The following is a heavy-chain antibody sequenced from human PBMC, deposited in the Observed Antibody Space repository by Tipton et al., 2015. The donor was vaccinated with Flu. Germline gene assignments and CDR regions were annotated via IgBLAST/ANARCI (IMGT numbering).Heavy chain of an antibody. CDR2: ILYTGNT. CDR3: ARVNRSWLVP. Sequence: TLSLTCSLSGGSISDYYYTWIRQPPGKGLEWIGSILYTGNTDYSPSLKSRVTISLDTSKKQFSLELTSMTAADTAVYYCARVNRSWLVPWGQGTLVTVSS. J-gene: IGHJ5*02. CDR1: GGSISDYY. V-gene: IGHV4-59*13. D-gene: IGHD2/OR15-2a*01.